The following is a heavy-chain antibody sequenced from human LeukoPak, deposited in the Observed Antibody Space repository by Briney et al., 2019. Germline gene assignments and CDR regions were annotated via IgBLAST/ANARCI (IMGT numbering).Heavy chain of an antibody. CDR1: GYSFTSYW. J-gene: IGHJ4*02. Sequence: GESLKISCKGSGYSFTSYWIGWVRQMPGKGLEWMGIIYPGDSDTRYSPSFQGQVTISADKSISTAYLQWSSLKASDTAMYYCARLSDPPDYYDSSGCHFDYWGQGTLVTVSS. V-gene: IGHV5-51*01. CDR2: IYPGDSDT. D-gene: IGHD3-22*01. CDR3: ARLSDPPDYYDSSGCHFDY.